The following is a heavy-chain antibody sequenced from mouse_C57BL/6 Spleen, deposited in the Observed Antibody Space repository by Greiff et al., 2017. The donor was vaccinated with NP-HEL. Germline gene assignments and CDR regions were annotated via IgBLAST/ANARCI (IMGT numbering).Heavy chain of an antibody. Sequence: VQLQQSGPELVKPGASVKISCKASGYAFSSSWMNWVKQRPGKGLEWIGRIYPGDGDTNYNGKFKGKATLTADKSSSTAYMQLSSLTAEDAAVYFCAREASAQAPDFDCWGQGTTLTVSS. J-gene: IGHJ2*01. V-gene: IGHV1-82*01. D-gene: IGHD3-2*02. CDR3: AREASAQAPDFDC. CDR1: GYAFSSSW. CDR2: IYPGDGDT.